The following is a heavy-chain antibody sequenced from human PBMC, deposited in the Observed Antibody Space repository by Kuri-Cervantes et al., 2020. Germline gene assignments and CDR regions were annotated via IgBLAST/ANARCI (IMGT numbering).Heavy chain of an antibody. CDR2: ISYDGSNK. V-gene: IGHV3-30*18. Sequence: GGSLRLSCAVSGFTFSSYGMHGVRQAPGKGLEGVAVISYDGSNKYYADSVKGRFTISRDNSKNSVYLQMDSLRADDTAVYYCAKREQAAYGGFDDWGQGTLVTVSS. CDR3: AKREQAAYGGFDD. CDR1: GFTFSSYG. D-gene: IGHD4-23*01. J-gene: IGHJ4*02.